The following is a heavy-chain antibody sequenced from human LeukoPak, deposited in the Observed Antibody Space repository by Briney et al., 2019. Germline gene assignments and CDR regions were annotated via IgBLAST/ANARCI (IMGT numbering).Heavy chain of an antibody. CDR2: IYYSGNS. D-gene: IGHD5-12*01. CDR3: ARHVDGRSWFDP. CDR1: GGSINNFY. V-gene: IGHV4-59*08. J-gene: IGHJ5*02. Sequence: SETLSLTCTVSGGSINNFYWSWIRQSPGKGLEWIGHIYYSGNSIHSPPLRSRVTISVDTSKNQFSLKLSSVTAADTAVYYCARHVDGRSWFDPWGQGTLVTVSS.